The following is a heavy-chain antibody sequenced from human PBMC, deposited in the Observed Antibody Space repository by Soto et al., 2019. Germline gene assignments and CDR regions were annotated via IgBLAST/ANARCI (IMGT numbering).Heavy chain of an antibody. V-gene: IGHV3-48*04. J-gene: IGHJ6*01. CDR3: ARAVTWGLDV. CDR2: ISRSSTGI. D-gene: IGHD3-10*01. Sequence: EVQLIESGGGLVQPGGSLRLSCAASGFTFSLYSMSWVRQAPGKGLEWVSYISRSSTGIHYADSVKGRFTISRDDVTNSMHLQMNSLRGGDTAVYSCARAVTWGLDVWGQGTTVSISS. CDR1: GFTFSLYS.